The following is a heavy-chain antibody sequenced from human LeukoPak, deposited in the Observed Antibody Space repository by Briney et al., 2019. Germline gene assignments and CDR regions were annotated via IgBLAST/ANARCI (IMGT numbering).Heavy chain of an antibody. J-gene: IGHJ4*02. CDR3: ARDHSGIQLWLYFGY. CDR2: ISYDGSNK. V-gene: IGHV3-30*04. Sequence: PGGSLRLSCAASGFTFSSYAMHWVRQAPGKGLEWVAVISYDGSNKYYADSVKGRFTISRDNSKNTLYLQMNSLRAEDTAVYYCARDHSGIQLWLYFGYWGQGTLVTVSS. D-gene: IGHD5-18*01. CDR1: GFTFSSYA.